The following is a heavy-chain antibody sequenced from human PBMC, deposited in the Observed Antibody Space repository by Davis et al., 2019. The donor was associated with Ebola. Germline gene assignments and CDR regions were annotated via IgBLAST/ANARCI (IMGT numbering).Heavy chain of an antibody. Sequence: AASVKVSCKASGYTFTNYDLNWVRQATGQGLEWMGWMNPNSGNTGYAQKFQGRVTMTRNTSISTAYMELSSLRSEDTAMYYCARGSRTFHPWGQGTLVTVSS. CDR3: ARGSRTFHP. V-gene: IGHV1-8*01. CDR1: GYTFTNYD. CDR2: MNPNSGNT. J-gene: IGHJ5*02.